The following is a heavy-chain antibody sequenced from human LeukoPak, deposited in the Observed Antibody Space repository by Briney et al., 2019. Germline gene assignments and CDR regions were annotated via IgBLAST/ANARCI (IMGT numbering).Heavy chain of an antibody. V-gene: IGHV5-51*01. CDR2: IYPGDSDT. CDR3: ARLIHRSQKGYSSSWYYYYYGMDV. Sequence: GESLKISCKGSGYSFTSYWIGWVRQMPGKGLEWMGIIYPGDSDTRYSPSFQGQVTISADKSISTAYLQWSSLKASDTAMYYCARLIHRSQKGYSSSWYYYYYGMDVWGQGTTVTVSS. D-gene: IGHD6-13*01. CDR1: GYSFTSYW. J-gene: IGHJ6*02.